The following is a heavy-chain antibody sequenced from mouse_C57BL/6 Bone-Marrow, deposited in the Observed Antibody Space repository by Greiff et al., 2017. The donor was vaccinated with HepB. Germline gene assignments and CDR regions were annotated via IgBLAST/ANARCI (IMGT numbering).Heavy chain of an antibody. CDR3: ARLLRGYFDV. D-gene: IGHD3-2*02. J-gene: IGHJ1*03. CDR2: IYPGSGNT. Sequence: QVQLQQSGAELARPGASVKLSCKASGYTFTDYYINWVKQRPGQGLEWIARIYPGSGNTYYNEKFKGKATLTAEKSSSTAYMQLSSLTSEDSAVYFCARLLRGYFDVWGTGTTVTVSS. CDR1: GYTFTDYY. V-gene: IGHV1-76*01.